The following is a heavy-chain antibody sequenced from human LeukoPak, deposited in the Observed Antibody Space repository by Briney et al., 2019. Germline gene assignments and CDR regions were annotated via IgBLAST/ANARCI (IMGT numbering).Heavy chain of an antibody. V-gene: IGHV4-4*07. CDR1: GGSISSYF. J-gene: IGHJ4*02. CDR3: AREGGTYRSLDY. D-gene: IGHD1-26*01. Sequence: PSETLSLTCTVSGGSISSYFWSWIRQPAGKGLEWIGRIYSSGTTNYNTSLKSRVTVSVDTSKNQFSLNLSSVTAADTAVYYCAREGGTYRSLDYWGQGTLVTVSS. CDR2: IYSSGTT.